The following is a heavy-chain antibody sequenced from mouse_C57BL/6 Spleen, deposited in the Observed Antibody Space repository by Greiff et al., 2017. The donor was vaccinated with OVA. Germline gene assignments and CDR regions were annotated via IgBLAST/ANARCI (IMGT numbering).Heavy chain of an antibody. D-gene: IGHD1-1*01. CDR1: GYTFTGYW. CDR3: GRHYGSSPFAY. V-gene: IGHV1-9*01. Sequence: QVQLQQSGAELMKPGASVKLSCKATGYTFTGYWLEWVKQRPGHGLEWIGEILPGSGSTNYTEKFKGKATFTADTSSNTAYMQLSSLTTEDAAIYYYGRHYGSSPFAYWGQGTLVTVSA. CDR2: ILPGSGST. J-gene: IGHJ3*01.